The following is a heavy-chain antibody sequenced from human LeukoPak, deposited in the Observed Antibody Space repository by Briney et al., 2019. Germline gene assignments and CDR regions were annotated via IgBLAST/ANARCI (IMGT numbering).Heavy chain of an antibody. D-gene: IGHD4-23*01. CDR3: ATATTVVTEYWYFDL. J-gene: IGHJ2*01. CDR1: GYTLTELS. Sequence: ASVKVSCKVSGYTLTELSMHWVRQAPGKGVEWMGGFDPEDGETIYAQKFQGRVTMTEDTSTDTAYMELSSLRSEDTAVYYCATATTVVTEYWYFDLWGRGTLVTVSS. V-gene: IGHV1-24*01. CDR2: FDPEDGET.